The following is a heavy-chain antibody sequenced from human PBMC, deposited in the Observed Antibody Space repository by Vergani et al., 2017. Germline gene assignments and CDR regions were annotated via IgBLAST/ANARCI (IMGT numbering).Heavy chain of an antibody. V-gene: IGHV4-59*11. CDR2: IHYSENT. Sequence: QVQLQESGPGLVKSSETLSLTCSVSFDSIRNLYCNWIRHPPGKGLEWIGSIHYSENTNYNPSLKTPVTISVDTSKNQFSLTLTSVTAADTAVDYCASDTHSGQRADRWGQGSLVTVTS. CDR3: ASDTHSGQRADR. CDR1: FDSIRNLY. J-gene: IGHJ5*02. D-gene: IGHD6-19*01.